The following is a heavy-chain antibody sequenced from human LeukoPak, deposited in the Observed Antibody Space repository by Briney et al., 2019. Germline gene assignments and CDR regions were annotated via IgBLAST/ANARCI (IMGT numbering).Heavy chain of an antibody. CDR2: IYPGDSET. V-gene: IGHV5-51*01. J-gene: IGHJ4*02. CDR1: GYSFSNYW. Sequence: GESLKIPCKGSGYSFSNYWIGWVRQMPGKGLDWMGIIYPGDSETRYSPSFEGQVTISADKSISTAYLQWSSLKASDTAMYYCARLDFSGCYYFDYWGQGTLVTVSS. D-gene: IGHD1-26*01. CDR3: ARLDFSGCYYFDY.